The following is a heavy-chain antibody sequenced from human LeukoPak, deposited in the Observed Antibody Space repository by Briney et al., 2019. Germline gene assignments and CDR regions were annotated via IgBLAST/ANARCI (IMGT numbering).Heavy chain of an antibody. V-gene: IGHV1-8*01. Sequence: ASVKVSCKASGYTFTSYDINWVRQATGQGLEWMGWMNPNSGNTGYAQKFQGRVTMTRNTSISTAYMELSSPRSEDTAVYYCARGRRATYYGSGSYPFLWGQGTLVTVSS. J-gene: IGHJ4*02. CDR2: MNPNSGNT. CDR3: ARGRRATYYGSGSYPFL. CDR1: GYTFTSYD. D-gene: IGHD3-10*01.